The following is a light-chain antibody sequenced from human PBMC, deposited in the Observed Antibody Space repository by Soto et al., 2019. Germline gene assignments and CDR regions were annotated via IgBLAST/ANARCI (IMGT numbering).Light chain of an antibody. CDR3: QQYGTSPWT. V-gene: IGKV3-20*01. CDR1: QSISSSY. CDR2: GAF. J-gene: IGKJ1*01. Sequence: EIVLTQSPGTLSLSPGEGATLSCRASQSISSSYLGWYQQKPGQAPRLLIYGAFNRATGIPDRFSGSGSGTDFTLTISRLEPEDFAVYYCQQYGTSPWTFGQGTK.